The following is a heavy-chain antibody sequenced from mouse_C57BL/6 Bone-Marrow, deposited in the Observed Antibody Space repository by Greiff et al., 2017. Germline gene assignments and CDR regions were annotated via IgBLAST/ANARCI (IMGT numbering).Heavy chain of an antibody. CDR2: INPSSGYT. Sequence: VQLVESGAELARPGASVKMSCKASGYTFTSSTMHWVKQRPGQGLEWIGYINPSSGYTKYNQKFKDKATLTADKSSSTAYMQLSSLTSEDSAVYYCARFWYFDVWGTGTTVTVSS. J-gene: IGHJ1*03. CDR1: GYTFTSST. V-gene: IGHV1-4*01. CDR3: ARFWYFDV.